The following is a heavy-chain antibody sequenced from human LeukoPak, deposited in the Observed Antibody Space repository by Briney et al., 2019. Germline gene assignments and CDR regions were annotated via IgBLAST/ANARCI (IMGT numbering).Heavy chain of an antibody. CDR3: AKDGGYDQASDAFDI. CDR2: INWNGGRT. J-gene: IGHJ3*02. CDR1: GFTFDDYG. V-gene: IGHV3-20*04. Sequence: PGGSLRLSCAASGFTFDDYGMSWVRQAPGKGLEWVSGINWNGGRTGYADSVKGRFTISRDNAKNFLYLQMNSLRAEDTALYYCAKDGGYDQASDAFDIWGQGTMVTVSS. D-gene: IGHD2-2*01.